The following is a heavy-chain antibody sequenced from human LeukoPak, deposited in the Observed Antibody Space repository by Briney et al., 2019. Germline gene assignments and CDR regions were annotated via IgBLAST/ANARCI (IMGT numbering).Heavy chain of an antibody. V-gene: IGHV3-74*01. CDR3: ARIPSLSKWEPNYNFDY. Sequence: GGSLRLSCAASGFTFSNYMMHWVRQAPGKGLVWVSRIKSDGITITYADSVKGRFTISRDNAKNTLYLQMNSLRAEDTAVYYCARIPSLSKWEPNYNFDYWGQGTLVTVSS. CDR1: GFTFSNYM. CDR2: IKSDGITI. J-gene: IGHJ4*02. D-gene: IGHD1-26*01.